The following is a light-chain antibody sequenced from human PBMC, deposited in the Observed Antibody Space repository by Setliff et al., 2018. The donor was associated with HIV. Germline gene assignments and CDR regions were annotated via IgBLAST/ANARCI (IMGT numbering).Light chain of an antibody. CDR1: SSDVGAYNY. CDR3: SSYTSRNTLV. Sequence: QSVLTQPASVSGSPGQSITISCTGTSSDVGAYNYVSWYQQHPGKAPKLMIYEVSNRPSGISNRFSGSKSGNTASLTISGLQAEDEADYYCSSYTSRNTLVFGTGTKV. J-gene: IGLJ1*01. CDR2: EVS. V-gene: IGLV2-14*01.